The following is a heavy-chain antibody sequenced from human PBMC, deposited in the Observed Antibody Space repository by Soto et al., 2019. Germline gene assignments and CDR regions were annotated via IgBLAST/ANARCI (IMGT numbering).Heavy chain of an antibody. CDR2: INPSGGST. CDR3: ATPKYSSKVSIYYGMDV. CDR1: GYTFTSYY. D-gene: IGHD6-13*01. V-gene: IGHV1-46*01. J-gene: IGHJ6*02. Sequence: EASVKVSCKASGYTFTSYYMHWVRQAPGQGLEWMGIINPSGGSTSYAQKFQGRVTMTRDTSTSAVYMELSSLRSEDTAVYYCATPKYSSKVSIYYGMDVWGQGTTVTVSS.